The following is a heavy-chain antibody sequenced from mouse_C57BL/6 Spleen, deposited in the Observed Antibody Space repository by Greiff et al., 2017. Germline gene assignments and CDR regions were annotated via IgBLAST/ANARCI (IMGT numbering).Heavy chain of an antibody. CDR3: ANYYGSVDY. J-gene: IGHJ2*01. Sequence: QVQLQQSGPELVKPGASVKISCKASGYAFSSSWMNWVKQRPGKGLEWIGRIYPGDGDTNYNGKFKGKATLTADKSSSTAYMQLSSLTSEDSAVYFCANYYGSVDYWGQGTTLTVSS. CDR2: IYPGDGDT. CDR1: GYAFSSSW. V-gene: IGHV1-82*01. D-gene: IGHD1-1*01.